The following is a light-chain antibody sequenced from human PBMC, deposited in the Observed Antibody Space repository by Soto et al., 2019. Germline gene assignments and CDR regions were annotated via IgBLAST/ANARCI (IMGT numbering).Light chain of an antibody. CDR3: QHYNRYSPYT. J-gene: IGKJ2*01. V-gene: IGKV1-5*03. CDR2: TAS. CDR1: QSISTW. Sequence: DIQMTQFPSTLSASIGDRVTITGRASQSISTWLAWYQQKAGKAPKLLIYTASSLETGVPSRFSGSGSGTEFTLTISSLQPDDFATYYCQHYNRYSPYTFGHGTRLEIK.